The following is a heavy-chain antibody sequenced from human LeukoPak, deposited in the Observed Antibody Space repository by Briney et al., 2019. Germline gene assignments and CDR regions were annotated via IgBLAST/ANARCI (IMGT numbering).Heavy chain of an antibody. CDR1: GGSISSSSYY. J-gene: IGHJ4*02. D-gene: IGHD6-19*01. V-gene: IGHV4-39*01. Sequence: SETLSLTCTASGGSISSSSYYWGWIRQPPGKGLEWIGSIYYSGSTYYNPSLKSRVTISVDTSKNQLSLKLSSVTAADTAVYYCASIPPAVAGYFDYWGQGTLVTVSS. CDR3: ASIPPAVAGYFDY. CDR2: IYYSGST.